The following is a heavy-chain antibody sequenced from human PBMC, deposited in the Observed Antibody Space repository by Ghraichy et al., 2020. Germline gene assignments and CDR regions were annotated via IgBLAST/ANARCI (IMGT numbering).Heavy chain of an antibody. J-gene: IGHJ4*02. D-gene: IGHD3-3*01. V-gene: IGHV3-48*02. CDR1: GFTFSSYS. CDR3: ARAGFLEWLFRRTTPDY. Sequence: LSLTCAASGFTFSSYSMNWVRQAPGKGLEWVSYISSSSSTIYYADSVKGRFTISRDNAKNSLYLQMNSLRDEDTAVYYCARAGFLEWLFRRTTPDYWGQGTLVTVSS. CDR2: ISSSSSTI.